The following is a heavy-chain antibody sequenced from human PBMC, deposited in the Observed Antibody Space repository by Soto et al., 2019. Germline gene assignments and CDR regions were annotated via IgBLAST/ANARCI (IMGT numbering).Heavy chain of an antibody. Sequence: PSETLSLTCAVYGGSFSGYYWSWIRQPPGKGLEWIGEINHSGSTNYNPSLKSRVTISVDTSKNQFSLKLSSVTAADTAVYYCARVSGWPGTFDPWGQGTLVTVSS. J-gene: IGHJ5*02. CDR3: ARVSGWPGTFDP. D-gene: IGHD6-19*01. V-gene: IGHV4-34*01. CDR2: INHSGST. CDR1: GGSFSGYY.